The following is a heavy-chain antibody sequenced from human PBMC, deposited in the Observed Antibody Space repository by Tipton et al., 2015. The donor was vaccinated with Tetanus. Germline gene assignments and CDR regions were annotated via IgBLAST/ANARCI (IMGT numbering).Heavy chain of an antibody. V-gene: IGHV4-61*01. CDR3: ATGMTNFGGITPPFDC. J-gene: IGHJ4*02. D-gene: IGHD3-16*01. Sequence: TLSLTCTVSGGSLNSGSYYWNWLQQPPGKGLESISYSYYTGTTYYNPSLKRRVTISLDTSKNQFSLRMWSVTAADTAIYFCATGMTNFGGITPPFDCGGQGPLVAASS. CDR1: GGSLNSGSYY. CDR2: SYYTGTT.